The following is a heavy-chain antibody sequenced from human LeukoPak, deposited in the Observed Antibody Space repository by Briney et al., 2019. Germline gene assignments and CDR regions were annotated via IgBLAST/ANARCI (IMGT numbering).Heavy chain of an antibody. CDR1: GYTFTSYY. Sequence: ASVKVSCTTSGYTFTSYYMHWVRQAPGQGLEWMGIINPSGGSTRYAQKFQGRVTMTRDTSTSTVYMELSSLRSEDTAVYYCARDIRQTIFGAVILYYYYSYGMDVWGQGTTVTVSS. D-gene: IGHD3-3*01. CDR3: ARDIRQTIFGAVILYYYYSYGMDV. J-gene: IGHJ6*02. CDR2: INPSGGST. V-gene: IGHV1-46*01.